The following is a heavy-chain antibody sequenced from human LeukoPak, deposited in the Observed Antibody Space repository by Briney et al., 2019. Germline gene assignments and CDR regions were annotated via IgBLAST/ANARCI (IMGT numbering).Heavy chain of an antibody. V-gene: IGHV1-69*05. J-gene: IGHJ4*02. CDR2: IIPIFGTA. CDR1: GGTFSSYA. D-gene: IGHD2-21*01. Sequence: GASVKVSCKASGGTFSSYAISWVRQAPGQGLEWMGGIIPIFGTANYAQKFQGRVTITTDESTSTAYMELSSLRSEDTAVYYCAGSASHIKNFDYWGQGTLVTVSS. CDR3: AGSASHIKNFDY.